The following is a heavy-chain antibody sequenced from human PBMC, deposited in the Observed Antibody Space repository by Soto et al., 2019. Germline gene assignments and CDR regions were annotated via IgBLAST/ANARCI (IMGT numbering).Heavy chain of an antibody. CDR2: IIPIFGTA. J-gene: IGHJ6*02. D-gene: IGHD6-6*01. CDR1: GGTFSSYA. V-gene: IGHV1-69*01. Sequence: QVQLVQSGAEVKKPGSSVKVSCKVSGGTFSSYAISWVRQAPGQGLEWMGGIIPIFGTANYAQKFQVRVTITADESTSTAYMELSSLRSEDTAVYYCAIQTSIAAHYGMDVWGQGTTVTVSS. CDR3: AIQTSIAAHYGMDV.